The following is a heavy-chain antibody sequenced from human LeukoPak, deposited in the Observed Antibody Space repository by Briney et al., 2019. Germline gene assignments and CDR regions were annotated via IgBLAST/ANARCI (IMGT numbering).Heavy chain of an antibody. J-gene: IGHJ4*02. D-gene: IGHD6-13*01. Sequence: GGSLRLSCAASGFTVSNNYMSWVRQAPGKGLECVSVIYSGGSTYYADSVKGRFTISRDNSKNTLFLQMNSLRAEDTAVYYCARGPSDPAAGYFDYWGQGTLVTVSS. V-gene: IGHV3-53*01. CDR2: IYSGGST. CDR1: GFTVSNNY. CDR3: ARGPSDPAAGYFDY.